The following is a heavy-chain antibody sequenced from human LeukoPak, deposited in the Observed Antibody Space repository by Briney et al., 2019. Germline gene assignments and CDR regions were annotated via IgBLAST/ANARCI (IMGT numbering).Heavy chain of an antibody. CDR1: AASTSSSSYY. CDR2: IYYSGST. CDR3: AGGFGELLLDY. Sequence: PSETRSLTSTVSAASTSSSSYYWDWIRQPPGKGLEWIGSIYYSGSTYYNPTLKSRVTISVDTSKNQFSLKLSSVTAADTAVYYCAGGFGELLLDYWGQGTLVTVSS. J-gene: IGHJ4*02. V-gene: IGHV4-39*01. D-gene: IGHD3-10*01.